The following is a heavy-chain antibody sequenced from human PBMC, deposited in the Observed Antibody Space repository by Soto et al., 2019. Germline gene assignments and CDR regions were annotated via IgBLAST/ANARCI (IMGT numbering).Heavy chain of an antibody. CDR3: ASVYCSGGSCRARKAAFDI. V-gene: IGHV3-33*08. CDR2: IWYDGSNK. Sequence: GGSLRLSCAASGFTFSSYSMNWVRQAPGKGLEWVAVIWYDGSNKYYASSMKGRFTISSDNSKNMLYLQMNSLRAEDTVVYYCASVYCSGGSCRARKAAFDIWGQGTMVTVSS. CDR1: GFTFSSYS. J-gene: IGHJ3*02. D-gene: IGHD2-15*01.